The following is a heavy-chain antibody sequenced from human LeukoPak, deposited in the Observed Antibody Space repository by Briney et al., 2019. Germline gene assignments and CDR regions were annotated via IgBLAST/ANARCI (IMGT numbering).Heavy chain of an antibody. Sequence: ASVKVSCKASGYTFTGYYMHWVRQAPGQGLEWMGWINPNSGGTNYAQKFQGRVTMTRDTSISTAYMELSRLRSDDTAVYYCAREEVELPYFDHWGQGTLVTVSS. CDR2: INPNSGGT. CDR3: AREEVELPYFDH. J-gene: IGHJ4*02. V-gene: IGHV1-2*02. D-gene: IGHD1-7*01. CDR1: GYTFTGYY.